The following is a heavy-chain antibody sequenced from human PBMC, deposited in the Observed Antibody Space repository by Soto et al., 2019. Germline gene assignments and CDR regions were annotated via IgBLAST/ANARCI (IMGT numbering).Heavy chain of an antibody. V-gene: IGHV1-69*13. Sequence: GASVKVSCKASGGTFSSYAISWVRQAPGQGLEWMGGIIPIFGTANYAQKFQGRVTITADESTSTAYMELSSLRSEDTAVYYCASGYYDSSGYLDYWGQGTLVTVSS. D-gene: IGHD3-22*01. CDR2: IIPIFGTA. CDR3: ASGYYDSSGYLDY. CDR1: GGTFSSYA. J-gene: IGHJ4*02.